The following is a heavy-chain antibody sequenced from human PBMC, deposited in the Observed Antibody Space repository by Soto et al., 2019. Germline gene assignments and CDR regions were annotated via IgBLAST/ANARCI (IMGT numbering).Heavy chain of an antibody. J-gene: IGHJ4*02. D-gene: IGHD6-13*01. Sequence: QVQLVQSGAEVKKPGASVKVSCKASGYTFTSYGISWVRQAPGQGLEWMGWISAYNGNTNSAQKLQGRVTMPTDTSTSTAYRELRSIRSDDTAVYYCARADPDSSWPRNWGQGTLVTVSS. CDR2: ISAYNGNT. CDR3: ARADPDSSWPRN. CDR1: GYTFTSYG. V-gene: IGHV1-18*04.